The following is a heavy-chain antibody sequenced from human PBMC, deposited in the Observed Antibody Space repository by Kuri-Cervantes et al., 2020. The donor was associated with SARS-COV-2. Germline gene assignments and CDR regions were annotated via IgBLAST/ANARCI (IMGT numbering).Heavy chain of an antibody. CDR1: GGTFTSYG. CDR3: ARGGYFDWLANLYYYYMDV. J-gene: IGHJ6*03. Sequence: ASVKVSCKASGGTFTSYGISWVRQAPGQGLEWMGWISAYNGNTNYAQKLQGRVTMTTDTSTSTAYMELRSLRSDDTAVYYCARGGYFDWLANLYYYYMDVWGKGTTVTDSS. V-gene: IGHV1-18*01. CDR2: ISAYNGNT. D-gene: IGHD3-9*01.